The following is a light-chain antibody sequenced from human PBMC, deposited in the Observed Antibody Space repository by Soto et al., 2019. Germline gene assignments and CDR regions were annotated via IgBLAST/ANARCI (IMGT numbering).Light chain of an antibody. Sequence: QSVLTQPPSASGIPGQRVTISCSGSRSNIGSNNVNWYQQLPGTAPRLLTFNNHLRPSGVPDRFSGSKSGTSASLAISGLQSEDESDYYCSAWDDSPDGYVFGTATKLTVL. CDR3: SAWDDSPDGYV. CDR1: RSNIGSNN. J-gene: IGLJ1*01. V-gene: IGLV1-44*01. CDR2: NNH.